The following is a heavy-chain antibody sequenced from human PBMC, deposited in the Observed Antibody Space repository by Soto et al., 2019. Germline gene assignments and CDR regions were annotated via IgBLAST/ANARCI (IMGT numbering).Heavy chain of an antibody. CDR1: GFTFSTYW. D-gene: IGHD3-16*01. CDR2: LDQDGSER. CDR3: VCGGNFFVY. J-gene: IGHJ4*02. Sequence: EVQLVESGGGLVQPGGSLRLSCAASGFTFSTYWMTWVRRPPGKGLEWVANLDQDGSERYYVDSVRGRFTISRDNAKNSRYLQMNSLRAEDTAVYYCVCGGNFFVYWGQGTLVTVSP. V-gene: IGHV3-7*01.